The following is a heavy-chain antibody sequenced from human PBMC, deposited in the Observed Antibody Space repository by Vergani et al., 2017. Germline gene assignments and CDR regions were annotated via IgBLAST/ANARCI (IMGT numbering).Heavy chain of an antibody. Sequence: QVQLQESGPGLVKPSQTLSLPCSVPGGSISNDGYYWSWIRQPPGKGLEWIGSIHYSENTNYNPSQKTRVTISVDTSKNQFSLTLTSVTAADTAVYYCASDTHSGQRADRWGQGILVTVSS. D-gene: IGHD6-19*01. CDR3: ASDTHSGQRADR. CDR1: GGSISNDGYY. V-gene: IGHV4-61*08. J-gene: IGHJ5*02. CDR2: IHYSENT.